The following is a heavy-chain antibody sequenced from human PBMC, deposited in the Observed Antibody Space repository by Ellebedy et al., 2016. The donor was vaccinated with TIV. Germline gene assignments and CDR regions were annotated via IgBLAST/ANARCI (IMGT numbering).Heavy chain of an antibody. CDR2: VYYSGKT. CDR3: GRYYDSSGGSFFDY. D-gene: IGHD3-22*01. Sequence: MPSETLSLTCTVSGASINSYWNWIRQPPGRGLEYIGYVYYSGKTNYSPSLKDRVTISLDTSKSQFSLKLTSVTAADTAVYYCGRYYDSSGGSFFDYWGQGTLVTVSS. J-gene: IGHJ4*02. V-gene: IGHV4-59*12. CDR1: GASINSY.